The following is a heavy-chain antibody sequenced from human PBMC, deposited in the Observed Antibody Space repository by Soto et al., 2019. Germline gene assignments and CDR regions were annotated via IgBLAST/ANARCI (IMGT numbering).Heavy chain of an antibody. D-gene: IGHD3-3*01. CDR2: IYSSGST. Sequence: QVQLQESGAGLVKPLETLSLNCTVTGGAISGNYWTWIRQSAGEGLEWIGRIYSSGSTNYNPSLKSRVTISLDTSMNYFSLRLSSVTAADTAVYYCARGQRFSDWFDPWGQGTLVTVSS. CDR1: GGAISGNY. V-gene: IGHV4-4*07. CDR3: ARGQRFSDWFDP. J-gene: IGHJ5*02.